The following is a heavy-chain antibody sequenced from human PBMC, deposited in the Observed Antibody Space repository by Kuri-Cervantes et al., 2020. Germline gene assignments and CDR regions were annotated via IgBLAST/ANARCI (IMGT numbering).Heavy chain of an antibody. CDR3: AQGGNKDY. CDR2: ISGSGGST. J-gene: IGHJ4*02. CDR1: GFTFSSYA. V-gene: IGHV3-23*01. D-gene: IGHD4-23*01. Sequence: GESLKISCAASGFTFSSYAMSWVRQAPGKGLEWVSAISGSGGSTYYADSVKGRFTISRDNSKNTLYLQMNSLRAEDTAVYYCAQGGNKDYWGQGTLVTVSS.